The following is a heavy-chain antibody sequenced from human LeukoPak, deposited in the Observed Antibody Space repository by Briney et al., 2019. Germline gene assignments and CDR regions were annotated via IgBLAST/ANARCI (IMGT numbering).Heavy chain of an antibody. CDR3: AIGPLTHTANDAFDI. D-gene: IGHD1-14*01. CDR1: GFTFSSYG. J-gene: IGHJ3*02. V-gene: IGHV3-30*03. Sequence: GWSLRLSCAASGFTFSSYGMHWVRQAPGKGLEWVAVISYDGSNKYYADSVKGRFTISIDNSKNTLYLQMNSLRVEDTAVYYCAIGPLTHTANDAFDIWGQGTMVTVSS. CDR2: ISYDGSNK.